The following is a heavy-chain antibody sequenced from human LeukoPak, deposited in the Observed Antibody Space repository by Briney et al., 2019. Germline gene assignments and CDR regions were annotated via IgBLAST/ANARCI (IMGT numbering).Heavy chain of an antibody. CDR1: GFTFSSYW. J-gene: IGHJ4*02. Sequence: PGGSLRLSCAASGFTFSSYWMSWVRQAPGKGLEWVANIKQDGSEKYYVDSVKGRFTISRDDAKNSLYLQMNSLRDEDTAVYCCARDSDSAFDSWGQGTLVTVSS. CDR3: ARDSDSAFDS. V-gene: IGHV3-7*01. CDR2: IKQDGSEK. D-gene: IGHD2-21*02.